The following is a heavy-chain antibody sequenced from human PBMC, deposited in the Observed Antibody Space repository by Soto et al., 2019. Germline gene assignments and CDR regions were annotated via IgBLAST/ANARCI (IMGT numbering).Heavy chain of an antibody. CDR3: AKKICTNGVCYVYYYYGMDV. J-gene: IGHJ6*02. V-gene: IGHV4-39*07. Sequence: SETLSLTCTVSGGSISSSSYYWGWIRQPPGKGLEWIGSIYYSGSTYYNPSLKSRVTISVDTSKNQFSLKLSSVTAEDTAVYYCAKKICTNGVCYVYYYYGMDVWGQGTTVTVSS. CDR2: IYYSGST. D-gene: IGHD2-8*01. CDR1: GGSISSSSYY.